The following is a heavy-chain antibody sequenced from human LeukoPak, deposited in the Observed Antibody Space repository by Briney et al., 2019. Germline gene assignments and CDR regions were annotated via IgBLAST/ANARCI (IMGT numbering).Heavy chain of an antibody. CDR1: GYTFTGYY. CDR3: ARIVGAPWSEYFQH. D-gene: IGHD1-26*01. Sequence: GASVKVSCKASGYTFTGYYMHWVRQAPGQGPEWMGWINPNSGGTNYAQKFQGRVTMTRDTSISTAYMELSRLRSDDTAVYYCARIVGAPWSEYFQHWGQGTLVTVSS. J-gene: IGHJ1*01. V-gene: IGHV1-2*02. CDR2: INPNSGGT.